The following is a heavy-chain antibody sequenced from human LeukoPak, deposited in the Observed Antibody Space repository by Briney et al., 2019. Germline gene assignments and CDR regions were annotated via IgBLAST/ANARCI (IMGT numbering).Heavy chain of an antibody. CDR2: ISWNSGSI. CDR1: GFTFDDYA. V-gene: IGHV3-9*01. CDR3: ANDIGFGTSYGMDV. Sequence: PGRSLRLSCAASGFTFDDYAMHWVRQAPGKGLEWVSGISWNSGSIGYADSVKGRFTISRDNAKNSLYLQMNSLRAEDTALYYCANDIGFGTSYGMDVWGQGTTVTVSS. J-gene: IGHJ6*02. D-gene: IGHD3-10*01.